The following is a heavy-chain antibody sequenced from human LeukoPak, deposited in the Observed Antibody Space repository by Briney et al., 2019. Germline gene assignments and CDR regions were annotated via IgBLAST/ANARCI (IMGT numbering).Heavy chain of an antibody. CDR1: GGSISSGGYS. V-gene: IGHV4-30-2*01. J-gene: IGHJ4*02. D-gene: IGHD5-12*01. CDR2: IHHSGST. CDR3: ASSSGYDLGYYFDY. Sequence: SETLSLTCAVSGGSISSGGYSWSWIRQPPGKGLEWIGYIHHSGSTYYNPSLKSRVTISVDRSKNQFSLKLSSVTAADTAVYYCASSSGYDLGYYFDYWGQGTLVTVSS.